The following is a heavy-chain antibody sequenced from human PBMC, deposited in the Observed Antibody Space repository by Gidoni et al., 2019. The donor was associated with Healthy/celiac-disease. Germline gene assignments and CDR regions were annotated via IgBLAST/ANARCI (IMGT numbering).Heavy chain of an antibody. J-gene: IGHJ4*02. CDR3: ARGLSPGFNDYDHFDY. Sequence: QVQLVQSGAEVKKPGSSVKVPCKSSGCTFSSYTISWVQQAPGQGLEWMGRIIPILGIANYAQKFQGRVTITADKSTSTGYMELSSLRSEDTAVYYCARGLSPGFNDYDHFDYWGQGTLVTVSS. V-gene: IGHV1-69*02. CDR1: GCTFSSYT. D-gene: IGHD4-17*01. CDR2: IIPILGIA.